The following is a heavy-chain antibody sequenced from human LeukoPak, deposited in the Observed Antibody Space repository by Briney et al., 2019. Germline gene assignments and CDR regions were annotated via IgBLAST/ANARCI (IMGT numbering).Heavy chain of an antibody. CDR1: GGSISSSSYY. Sequence: TSETLSLTCTVSGGSISSSSYYWGWIRQPPGKGLEWIGSIYHSGSTNYNPSLKSRVTISVDTSKNQFSLKLSSVTAADTAVYYCARDRITIFGVVTTDDYWGQGTLVTVSS. D-gene: IGHD3-3*01. CDR3: ARDRITIFGVVTTDDY. CDR2: IYHSGST. V-gene: IGHV4-39*07. J-gene: IGHJ4*02.